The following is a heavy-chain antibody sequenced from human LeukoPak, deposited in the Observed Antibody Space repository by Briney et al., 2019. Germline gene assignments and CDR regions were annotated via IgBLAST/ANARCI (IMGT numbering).Heavy chain of an antibody. Sequence: AASVKVSCKASGGTFSSYAISWVRQAPGQGLEWMGRIIPILGIANYAQKFQGRVTITADKSTSTAYMELSSLRSEDTAVYYCARESDIVVVPAAIYAFDIWGQGTMVTVSS. D-gene: IGHD2-2*01. CDR3: ARESDIVVVPAAIYAFDI. V-gene: IGHV1-69*04. CDR1: GGTFSSYA. CDR2: IIPILGIA. J-gene: IGHJ3*02.